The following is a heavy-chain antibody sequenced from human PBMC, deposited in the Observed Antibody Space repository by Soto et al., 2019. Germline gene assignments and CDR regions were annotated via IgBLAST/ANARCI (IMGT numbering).Heavy chain of an antibody. D-gene: IGHD3-10*01. Sequence: SETLSLTCTVSGGSISSYYWSWIRQPPGKGLEWIGYIYYSGSTNYNPSLKSRVTISVDTSKNPFSLKLSSVTAADTAVYYCARHPRSTYYYGSGEYDMDVWGKGTTVTVSS. CDR2: IYYSGST. CDR3: ARHPRSTYYYGSGEYDMDV. CDR1: GGSISSYY. V-gene: IGHV4-59*08. J-gene: IGHJ6*03.